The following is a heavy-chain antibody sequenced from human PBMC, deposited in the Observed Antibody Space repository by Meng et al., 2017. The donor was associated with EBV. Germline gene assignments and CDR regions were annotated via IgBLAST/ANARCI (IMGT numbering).Heavy chain of an antibody. Sequence: VQWVAAGEWLKKPGSSVKVSCKTSGGPFRYYAISWVRQAPGQGHGWLGGFLPRLGAPNYAQKFHGRVKITADESTSTHYMDLSSLRSEDTAIYYCASESGRGYTPDYWGQGTLVTVSS. CDR2: FLPRLGAP. V-gene: IGHV1-69*01. D-gene: IGHD3-10*01. CDR3: ASESGRGYTPDY. CDR1: GGPFRYYA. J-gene: IGHJ4*02.